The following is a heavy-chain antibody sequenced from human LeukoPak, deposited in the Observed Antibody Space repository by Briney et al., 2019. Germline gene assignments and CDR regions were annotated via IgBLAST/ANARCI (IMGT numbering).Heavy chain of an antibody. CDR2: ISAYNGNT. D-gene: IGHD3-10*01. CDR3: ARLVGYGSGSYYSSRIRNYFDY. V-gene: IGHV1-18*01. J-gene: IGHJ4*02. CDR1: GYTFTSYG. Sequence: ASVKVSRKASGYTFTSYGISWVRQAPGQGLEWMGLISAYNGNTNYAQKLQGRVTMTTDTSTSTAYMELRSLRSDDTAVYYCARLVGYGSGSYYSSRIRNYFDYWGQGTLVTVSS.